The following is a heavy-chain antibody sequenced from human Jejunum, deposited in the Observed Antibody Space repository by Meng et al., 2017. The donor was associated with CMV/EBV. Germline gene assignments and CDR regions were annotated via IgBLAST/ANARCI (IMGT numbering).Heavy chain of an antibody. D-gene: IGHD2-8*01. CDR1: GITLSSYG. V-gene: IGHV3-30*02. J-gene: IGHJ4*02. Sequence: GESLKIYCAASGITLSSYGIHWVRQAPGKGLEWVTYADSVKGRFTISRDISKNTLFLQMNSLRAEDTAVYYCAKEGVGGHFDYWGQGTLVTVSS. CDR3: AKEGVGGHFDY.